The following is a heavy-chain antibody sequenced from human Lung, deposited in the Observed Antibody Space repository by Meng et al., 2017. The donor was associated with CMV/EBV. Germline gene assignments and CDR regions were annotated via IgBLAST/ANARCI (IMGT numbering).Heavy chain of an antibody. CDR1: GFSLSTSGVG. CDR2: IYWDDDK. V-gene: IGHV2-5*02. Sequence: QITLKESGPTLVKPTQTLTLTCTFSGFSLSTSGVGVGGIRQPPGKALEWLALIYWDDDKRYSPSLKSRLTITKDTSKNQVVLTMTNMDPVDTATYYCAHERRYCGGDCYYDFDYWGQGTLVTVSS. D-gene: IGHD2-21*02. CDR3: AHERRYCGGDCYYDFDY. J-gene: IGHJ4*02.